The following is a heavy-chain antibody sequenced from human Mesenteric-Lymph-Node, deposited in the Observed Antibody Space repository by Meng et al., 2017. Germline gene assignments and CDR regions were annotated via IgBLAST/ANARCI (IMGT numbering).Heavy chain of an antibody. CDR3: ARAYSSGWSITGGWYFDY. CDR2: ISWNSGSI. Sequence: SLKISCAASGFTFDDYAMHWVRQAPGKGLEWVSGISWNSGSIGYADSVKGRFTISRDNAKNSLYLQMNSLRAEDTALYYCARAYSSGWSITGGWYFDYWGQGTLVTVSS. J-gene: IGHJ4*02. V-gene: IGHV3-9*01. CDR1: GFTFDDYA. D-gene: IGHD6-19*01.